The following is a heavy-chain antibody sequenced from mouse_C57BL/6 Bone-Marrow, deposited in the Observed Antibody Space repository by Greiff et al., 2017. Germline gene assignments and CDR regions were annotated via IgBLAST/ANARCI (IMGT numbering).Heavy chain of an antibody. CDR1: GYTFTGYW. D-gene: IGHD1-1*01. CDR3: ARGPFYYYGSSHWYFDV. J-gene: IGHJ1*03. Sequence: QVQLKESGAELMKPGASVKLSCKATGYTFTGYWIAWVKQRPGHGLEWIGEILPGSGSTNYNEKFKGKATFTADTSSNTAYMQLSSLTTEDSAIYYCARGPFYYYGSSHWYFDVWGTGTTVTVSS. V-gene: IGHV1-9*01. CDR2: ILPGSGST.